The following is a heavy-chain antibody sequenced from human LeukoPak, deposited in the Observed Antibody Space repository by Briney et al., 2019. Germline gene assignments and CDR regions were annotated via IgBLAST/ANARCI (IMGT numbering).Heavy chain of an antibody. Sequence: ASVKVSCKVSGYSLTELCIHWVRQAPGKGLERMGGSNPEDGEMIYAQRFQGRVIMTEDTSTETAYMELSSLRFEDTAVYYCTTPYIFTGSFDYWGQGSLVTVSS. V-gene: IGHV1-24*01. D-gene: IGHD1-14*01. CDR2: SNPEDGEM. CDR1: GYSLTELC. J-gene: IGHJ4*02. CDR3: TTPYIFTGSFDY.